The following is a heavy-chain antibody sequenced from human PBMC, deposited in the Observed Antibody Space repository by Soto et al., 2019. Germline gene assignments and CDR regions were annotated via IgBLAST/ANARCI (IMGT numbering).Heavy chain of an antibody. CDR3: AGPGGYSYGQFGL. V-gene: IGHV4-34*01. J-gene: IGHJ4*02. D-gene: IGHD5-18*01. Sequence: ASETLSLTCAVYGGSLSDYYWSWIRQPPGKGLEWIGEINHSGSTNYNPSLKSRVTISVDTSKNQFSLKVTSVTAADTAVYYCAGPGGYSYGQFGLWGQGTLVTVSS. CDR2: INHSGST. CDR1: GGSLSDYY.